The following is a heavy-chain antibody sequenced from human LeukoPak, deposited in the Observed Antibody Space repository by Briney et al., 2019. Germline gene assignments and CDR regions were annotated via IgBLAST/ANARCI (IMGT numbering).Heavy chain of an antibody. CDR2: IWYDGSNK. Sequence: QPGRPLRLSCAASGFTFSSYGMHWVRQAPGKGLEWVAVIWYDGSNKYYADSVKGRFTISRDNSKNTLYLQMNSLRAEDTAVYYCARDRLVVHSPLYYYYGMDVWGQGTTVTVSS. CDR1: GFTFSSYG. J-gene: IGHJ6*02. CDR3: ARDRLVVHSPLYYYYGMDV. D-gene: IGHD2-8*02. V-gene: IGHV3-33*01.